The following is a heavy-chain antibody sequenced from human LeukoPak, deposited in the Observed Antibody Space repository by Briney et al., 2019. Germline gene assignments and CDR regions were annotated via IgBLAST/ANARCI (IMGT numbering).Heavy chain of an antibody. CDR1: GYTFTSYG. D-gene: IGHD5-18*01. V-gene: IGHV1-69*13. J-gene: IGHJ5*02. CDR3: ASLGSDVDTAMALGNWLDP. CDR2: IIPIFGTA. Sequence: SVKVSCKASGYTFTSYGISWVRQAPGQGLEWMGGIIPIFGTANYAQKFQGRVTITADESTSTAYMELSSLRSEDTAVYYCASLGSDVDTAMALGNWLDPWGQGTLVTVSS.